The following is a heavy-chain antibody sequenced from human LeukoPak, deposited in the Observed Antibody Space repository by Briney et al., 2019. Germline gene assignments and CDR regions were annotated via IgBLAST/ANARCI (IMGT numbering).Heavy chain of an antibody. Sequence: GGSLRLSCAASGFDLSTYEMNWVRQAPGKGLEWIADITISGHTKNYADSVKGRFTISRDNARTSLYLQMNSLRVEDTGVYYCARGDPHADLWGQGTLVIVSS. CDR2: ITISGHTK. CDR1: GFDLSTYE. V-gene: IGHV3-48*03. CDR3: ARGDPHADL. J-gene: IGHJ5*02.